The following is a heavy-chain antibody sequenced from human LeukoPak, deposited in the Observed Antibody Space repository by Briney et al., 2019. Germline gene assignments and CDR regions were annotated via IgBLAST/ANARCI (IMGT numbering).Heavy chain of an antibody. CDR2: CHYSGNT. V-gene: IGHV4-59*13. Sequence: SETLSLTCTVSGGSISSNYWSCIRQPPGKGLEWIGYCHYSGNTNYNPSLKSRATISVDMSKNQFSLTLNSVTAADTAVYYCARSASSTSRSAFDIWGQGTRVTASS. J-gene: IGHJ3*02. CDR1: GGSISSNY. CDR3: ARSASSTSRSAFDI.